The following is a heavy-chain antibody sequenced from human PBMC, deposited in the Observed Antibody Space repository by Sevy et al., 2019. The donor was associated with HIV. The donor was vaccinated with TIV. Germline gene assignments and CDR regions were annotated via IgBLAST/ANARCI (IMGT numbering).Heavy chain of an antibody. Sequence: SETLSLTCAVSGDSFSTYYWNWIRQSPGKGLEWIGYIYYTGLTNYSPSLKSRVIISLDTSKNQFSLRLSSVTAADTAVYYCARGHYSYGYWREFDYWGQGTLVTVSS. D-gene: IGHD5-18*01. J-gene: IGHJ4*02. CDR2: IYYTGLT. V-gene: IGHV4-59*01. CDR1: GDSFSTYY. CDR3: ARGHYSYGYWREFDY.